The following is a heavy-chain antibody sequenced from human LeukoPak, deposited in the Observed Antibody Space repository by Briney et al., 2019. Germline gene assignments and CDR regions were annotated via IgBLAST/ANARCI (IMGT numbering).Heavy chain of an antibody. J-gene: IGHJ4*02. Sequence: RPSETLSLTCTVSGGSISNYYWTWIRQPPGKGLEWIGYIYYNGNTNINPSLKSRVTISVDTSKNQFSLKLTSMTAADTAVYYCARDRSYGYFDYWGQGTLVTVSS. CDR1: GGSISNYY. V-gene: IGHV4-59*01. CDR3: ARDRSYGYFDY. CDR2: IYYNGNT. D-gene: IGHD5-18*01.